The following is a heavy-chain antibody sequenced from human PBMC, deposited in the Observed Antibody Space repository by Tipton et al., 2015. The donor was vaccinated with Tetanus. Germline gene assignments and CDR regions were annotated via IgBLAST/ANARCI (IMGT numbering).Heavy chain of an antibody. CDR1: GVSISSGGYS. CDR3: ARVVIWFGAPPSHFGY. Sequence: LRLSCAVSGVSISSGGYSWSWIRQPPGKGLEWIGYIYHSGTTYYNPALKSRVTISVDRSKNQFSLKLSSVTAADTAVYYCARVVIWFGAPPSHFGYWGQGTLVTVSS. D-gene: IGHD3-10*01. CDR2: IYHSGTT. V-gene: IGHV4-30-2*01. J-gene: IGHJ4*02.